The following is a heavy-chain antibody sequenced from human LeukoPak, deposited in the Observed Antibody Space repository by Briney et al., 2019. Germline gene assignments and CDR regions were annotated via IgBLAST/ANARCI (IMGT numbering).Heavy chain of an antibody. CDR1: GFTFSSYW. Sequence: GGSLRLSCAASGFTFSSYWMNWARQAPGKGLEWVASINHNGNVNYYVDSVKGRFTISRDNSKNTLYLQMSRLRAEDTAIYYCVRVVAAKETYWGQGILVTVSS. J-gene: IGHJ4*02. CDR3: VRVVAAKETY. V-gene: IGHV3-7*03. D-gene: IGHD2-15*01. CDR2: INHNGNVN.